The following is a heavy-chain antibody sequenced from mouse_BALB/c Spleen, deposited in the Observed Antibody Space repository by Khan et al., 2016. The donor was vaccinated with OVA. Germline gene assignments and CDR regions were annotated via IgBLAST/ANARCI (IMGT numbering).Heavy chain of an antibody. CDR2: IWGDGST. CDR3: ASAYYANYWESMDY. V-gene: IGHV2-6-7*01. Sequence: QVQLKQSGPGLVAPSQSLSITCTVSGFSLTGYGVNWVRQPPGKGLEWLGMIWGDGSTDYNSALKSRLSISKDNSKSQVFLKMNRLQTDDTARYYCASAYYANYWESMDYWGQGTSVTVSS. J-gene: IGHJ4*01. D-gene: IGHD2-10*01. CDR1: GFSLTGYG.